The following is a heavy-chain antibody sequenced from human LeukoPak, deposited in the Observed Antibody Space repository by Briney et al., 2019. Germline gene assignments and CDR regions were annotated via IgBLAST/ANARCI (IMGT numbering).Heavy chain of an antibody. V-gene: IGHV1-2*02. CDR1: GYTFTSYG. CDR3: IAVASAFDI. J-gene: IGHJ3*02. Sequence: ASVKVSCKASGYTFTSYGISWVRQAPGQGLEWMGWINPNGGGTTYAQKFQGRVTVTSDTSISTTYMELSRLRSEDTAVYYCIAVASAFDIWGQGTMVTVSS. CDR2: INPNGGGT. D-gene: IGHD6-19*01.